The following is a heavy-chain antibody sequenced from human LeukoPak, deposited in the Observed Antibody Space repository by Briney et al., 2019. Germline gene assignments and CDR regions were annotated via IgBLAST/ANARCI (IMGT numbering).Heavy chain of an antibody. CDR3: AKVSRAITGTNYYGMDV. J-gene: IGHJ6*02. CDR2: INQDENHR. CDR1: GFTFSTYW. D-gene: IGHD1-20*01. V-gene: IGHV3-7*03. Sequence: GGSLRLSCTASGFTFSTYWMTWVRQAPGKGLEWVASINQDENHRHYVPSARGRFTISRDNAKNSLLLQMNSLTAEDTAIYYCAKVSRAITGTNYYGMDVWGQGTTVTVSS.